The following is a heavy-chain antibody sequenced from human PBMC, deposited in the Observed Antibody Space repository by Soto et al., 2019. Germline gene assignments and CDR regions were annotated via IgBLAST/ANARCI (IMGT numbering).Heavy chain of an antibody. CDR3: ARRYGWLYFDY. CDR1: GDSISSSNYF. D-gene: IGHD3-10*01. Sequence: SSETLSLTCTVSGDSISSSNYFWGWIRQPPGKGLEWIGTIFYSGSTYYNPSLKSRVTISVDTSKNQFSLKLTSVTAADTALYYCARRYGWLYFDYWGQGSLVTV. J-gene: IGHJ4*02. CDR2: IFYSGST. V-gene: IGHV4-39*01.